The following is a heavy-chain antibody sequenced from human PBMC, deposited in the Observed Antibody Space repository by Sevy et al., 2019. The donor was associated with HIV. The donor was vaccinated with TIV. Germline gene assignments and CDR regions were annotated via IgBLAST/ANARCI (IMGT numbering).Heavy chain of an antibody. CDR2: IKQDGSEK. CDR3: ARDDSTVFFDY. Sequence: GGSLRLSCAGSGFTFSSYWMSWVRQAPGKGLEWVANIKQDGSEKYYVDSVKGRFTISRDNAKNSLYLQMNSLRAEDTAVYYCARDDSTVFFDYWGQGTLVTVSS. D-gene: IGHD3-3*01. J-gene: IGHJ4*02. V-gene: IGHV3-7*03. CDR1: GFTFSSYW.